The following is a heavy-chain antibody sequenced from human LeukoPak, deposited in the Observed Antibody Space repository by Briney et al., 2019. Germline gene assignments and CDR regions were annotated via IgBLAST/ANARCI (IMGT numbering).Heavy chain of an antibody. V-gene: IGHV3-21*01. D-gene: IGHD2-2*01. Sequence: GGSLRLSCAASGFTFSSYTMNWVRQAPGKGLEWVSSISSSISYIYYADSVKGRFTISRDNAKNSLYLQMNSLRAEDTAIYCCAREYCSSTSCYPNTFDIWGQGTMVTVSS. CDR2: ISSSISYI. J-gene: IGHJ3*02. CDR3: AREYCSSTSCYPNTFDI. CDR1: GFTFSSYT.